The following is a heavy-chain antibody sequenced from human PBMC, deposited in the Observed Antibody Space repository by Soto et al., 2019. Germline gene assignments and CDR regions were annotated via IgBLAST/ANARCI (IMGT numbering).Heavy chain of an antibody. CDR1: GYTFTSYY. CDR2: INPSGGST. V-gene: IGHV1-46*01. Sequence: QVQLVQSGAEVKKPGASVKVSCKASGYTFTSYYMHWVRQAPGQGLEWMGIINPSGGSTSYAQKFEGRVTMTRDTAASIVDMDLSSLRSEDTAVHYCASDPPPRYGYHGMAVWGQPTPVTVSS. D-gene: IGHD4-17*01. CDR3: ASDPPPRYGYHGMAV. J-gene: IGHJ6*02.